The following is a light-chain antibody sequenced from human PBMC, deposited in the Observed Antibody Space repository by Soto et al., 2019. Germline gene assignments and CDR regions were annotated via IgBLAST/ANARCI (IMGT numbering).Light chain of an antibody. J-gene: IGKJ2*01. V-gene: IGKV1-39*01. CDR3: QQSYINPYT. CDR1: QSIIVH. CDR2: SAS. Sequence: DIQMTQSPPSLSASVGDTFTITGRASQSIIVHLNWYQQKPGKVTKLLLYSASNLHSGVPSMFSGSGSEKVFALTISILQPEVFATYYCQQSYINPYTFCQGNNLQIK.